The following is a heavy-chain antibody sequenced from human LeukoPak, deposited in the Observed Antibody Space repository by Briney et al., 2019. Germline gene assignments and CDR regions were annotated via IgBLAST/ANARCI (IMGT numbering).Heavy chain of an antibody. CDR1: GYTFTSYD. CDR3: ARVSEERRGYSSSWPYWYFDL. Sequence: ASVKVSCKASGYTFTSYDINWVRQGTGQGLEWLGWMNPNSGNTGYAQKFQGRVTMTRNTSISTAYMELSSLRSEDTAVYYCARVSEERRGYSSSWPYWYFDLWGRGTLVTVSS. J-gene: IGHJ2*01. D-gene: IGHD6-13*01. V-gene: IGHV1-8*01. CDR2: MNPNSGNT.